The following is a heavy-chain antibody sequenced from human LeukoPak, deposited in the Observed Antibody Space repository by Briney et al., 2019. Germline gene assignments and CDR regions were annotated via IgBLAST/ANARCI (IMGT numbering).Heavy chain of an antibody. CDR3: AREAVMPVAPVKIGTSDRPLYEYYGLDV. V-gene: IGHV3-53*01. D-gene: IGHD1/OR15-1a*01. J-gene: IGHJ6*02. Sequence: GGSLRLSCAASGFTVSSNYMGWVRQAPGKGLEWVSVIYSGGSTYYADSVKGRFTISRDNSKNTLYLQMNSLRADDTAVYYCAREAVMPVAPVKIGTSDRPLYEYYGLDVWGQGTTVTVS. CDR2: IYSGGST. CDR1: GFTVSSNY.